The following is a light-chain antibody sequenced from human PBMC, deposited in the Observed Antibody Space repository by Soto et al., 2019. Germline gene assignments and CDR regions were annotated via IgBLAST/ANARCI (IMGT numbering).Light chain of an antibody. CDR1: QSVSSSY. Sequence: EIVLTQSPGTLSLSPGERATLSCRASQSVSSSYLAWYQQKPGQAPRLLIYGASSRATGIPDRFSGSGSGTDFTLTISRLEPEDLAVYYGQQYGSSPPYTFGQGNKLEIK. CDR2: GAS. V-gene: IGKV3-20*01. CDR3: QQYGSSPPYT. J-gene: IGKJ2*01.